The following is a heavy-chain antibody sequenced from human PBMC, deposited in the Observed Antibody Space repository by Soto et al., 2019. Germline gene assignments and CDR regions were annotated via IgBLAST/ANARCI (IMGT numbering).Heavy chain of an antibody. CDR2: INSDGSST. D-gene: IGHD6-19*01. Sequence: GGSLKLSCAASGFTFSSYWMHWVRHAPGKGLVWVSRINSDGSSTSYADSVKGRFTISRDNAKNTLYLQMNSLRAEDTAVYYCARDPEYSSGWCPYDYWGQGTLVTVSS. CDR1: GFTFSSYW. V-gene: IGHV3-74*01. CDR3: ARDPEYSSGWCPYDY. J-gene: IGHJ4*02.